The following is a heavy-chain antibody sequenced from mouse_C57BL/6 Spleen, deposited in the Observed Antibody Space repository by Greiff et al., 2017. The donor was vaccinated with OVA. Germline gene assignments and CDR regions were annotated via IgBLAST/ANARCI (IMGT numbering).Heavy chain of an antibody. D-gene: IGHD2-3*01. V-gene: IGHV1-7*01. J-gene: IGHJ1*03. CDR2: INPSSGYT. CDR1: GYTFTSYW. Sequence: VQRVESGAELAKPGASVKLSCKASGYTFTSYWMHWVKQRPGQGLEWIGYINPSSGYTKYNQKFKDKATLTADKSSSTAYMQLSSLTYEDSAVYYCARSIIYDGYYGRYFDVWGTGTTVTVSS. CDR3: ARSIIYDGYYGRYFDV.